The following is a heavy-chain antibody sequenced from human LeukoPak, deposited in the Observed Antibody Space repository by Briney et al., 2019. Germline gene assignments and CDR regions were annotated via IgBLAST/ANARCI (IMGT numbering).Heavy chain of an antibody. J-gene: IGHJ4*02. V-gene: IGHV4-59*08. CDR3: ARLTSGYYANFDY. D-gene: IGHD3-22*01. Sequence: SETLSLTCTVSGGSISSYYWSWIRQPPGKGLEWIGYIYYSGSTNYNPSLKSQVTISVDTSKNQFSLKLSSVTAADTAVYYCARLTSGYYANFDYWGQGTLVTVSS. CDR2: IYYSGST. CDR1: GGSISSYY.